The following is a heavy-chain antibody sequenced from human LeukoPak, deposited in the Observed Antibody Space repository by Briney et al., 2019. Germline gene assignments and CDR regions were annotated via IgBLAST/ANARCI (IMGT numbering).Heavy chain of an antibody. CDR3: ARDLEFGLVYFDY. J-gene: IGHJ4*02. D-gene: IGHD3-3*01. V-gene: IGHV1-46*01. Sequence: ASEKVSCKASGYTFTSYYIHWVRQAPGQGLEWMGIINPSGGSTSYAQKFQGRVTMTRDTSTSTVYMELSSLRSEDTAVYYCARDLEFGLVYFDYWGQGTLVTVSS. CDR1: GYTFTSYY. CDR2: INPSGGST.